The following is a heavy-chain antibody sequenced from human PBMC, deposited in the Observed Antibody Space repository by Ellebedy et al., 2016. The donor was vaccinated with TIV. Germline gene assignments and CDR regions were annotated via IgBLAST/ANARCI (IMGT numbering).Heavy chain of an antibody. CDR1: GGTFSSYA. CDR2: IIPIFGTA. V-gene: IGHV1-69*13. Sequence: AASVKVSCKASGGTFSSYAISWVRQAPGQGLEWMGGIIPIFGTANYAQKFQGRVTITADESTSTAYMERSILRSEDTALYYCARDGEDYYGSGSYCDYWGQGTLVTVSS. D-gene: IGHD3-10*01. J-gene: IGHJ4*02. CDR3: ARDGEDYYGSGSYCDY.